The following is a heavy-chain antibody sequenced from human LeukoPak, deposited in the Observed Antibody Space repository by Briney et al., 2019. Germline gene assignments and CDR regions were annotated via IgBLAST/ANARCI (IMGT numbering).Heavy chain of an antibody. D-gene: IGHD6-19*01. Sequence: GGSLILSCAASGFTXSNNHMSWVRPAPGKGLEWVSVIYSGGSTYYADSVKGRFTISRDNAKNSLYLQMNSLRAEDTAVYYCARDPYSSGWPSYYYYGMDVWGQGTTVTVSS. V-gene: IGHV3-66*01. CDR1: GFTXSNNH. CDR3: ARDPYSSGWPSYYYYGMDV. J-gene: IGHJ6*02. CDR2: IYSGGST.